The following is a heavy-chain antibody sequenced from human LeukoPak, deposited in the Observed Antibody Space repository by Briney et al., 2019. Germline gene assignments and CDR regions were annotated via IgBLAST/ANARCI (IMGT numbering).Heavy chain of an antibody. CDR3: ARVGDFWSGTTFDY. CDR1: GGSISSYY. J-gene: IGHJ4*02. Sequence: PSETLSLTCIVSGGSISSYYWSWIRQPPGKGLEWIGYIYYSGSTNYNPSLKSRVTISVDTSKNQFSLKLNSVTAADTAVYYCARVGDFWSGTTFDYWGQGTLVTVSS. CDR2: IYYSGST. D-gene: IGHD3-3*01. V-gene: IGHV4-59*01.